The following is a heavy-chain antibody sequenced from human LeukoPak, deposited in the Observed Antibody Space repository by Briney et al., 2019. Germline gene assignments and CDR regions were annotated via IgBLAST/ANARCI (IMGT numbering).Heavy chain of an antibody. J-gene: IGHJ4*02. V-gene: IGHV4-4*07. CDR1: GGSISSYY. CDR2: IYTSGST. CDR3: ARGTWTLIDY. D-gene: IGHD1-1*01. Sequence: SETLSLTCIVSGGSISSYYWSWIRQPAGKGLEWIGRIYTSGSTNYNPSPKSRVTMSVDTSKNQFSLKLSSVTAADTAVYYYARGTWTLIDYWGQGTLVTVSS.